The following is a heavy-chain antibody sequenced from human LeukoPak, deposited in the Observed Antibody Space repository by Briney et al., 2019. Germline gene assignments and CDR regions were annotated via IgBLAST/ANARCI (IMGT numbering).Heavy chain of an antibody. CDR2: ISGSGGST. CDR1: GFTFSSYA. V-gene: IGHV3-23*01. Sequence: GGSLRLSCVASGFTFSSYAMSWVRQAPRKGLEWVSAISGSGGSTYYADSVKGRFTISRDNSKNTLYLQMNSLRAEDTAVYYCAKDLGGDYVHYAFDIWGQGTMVTVSS. D-gene: IGHD4-17*01. CDR3: AKDLGGDYVHYAFDI. J-gene: IGHJ3*02.